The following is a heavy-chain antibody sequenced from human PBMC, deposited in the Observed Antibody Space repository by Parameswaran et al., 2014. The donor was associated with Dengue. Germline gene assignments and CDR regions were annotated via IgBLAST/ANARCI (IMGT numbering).Heavy chain of an antibody. CDR3: ASERYDILTGYYSGASAFDI. J-gene: IGHJ3*02. Sequence: SWVRQAPGQGLEWMGGIIPIFGTANYAQKFQGRVTITADKSTSTAYMELSSLRSEDTAVYYCASERYDILTGYYSGASAFDIWGQGTMVTVSS. V-gene: IGHV1-69*06. CDR2: IIPIFGTA. D-gene: IGHD3-9*01.